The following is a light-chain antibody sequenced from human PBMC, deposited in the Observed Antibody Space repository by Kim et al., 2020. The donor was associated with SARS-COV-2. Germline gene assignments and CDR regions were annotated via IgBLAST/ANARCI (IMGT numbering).Light chain of an antibody. J-gene: IGLJ3*02. V-gene: IGLV2-23*02. Sequence: GQSIKLCCTGPSSGVGRYILVSSYPQHPGKAHKLMIYEVSQRHSGVSNRFSGAKSGNTASPTISGVQGEDEADYYCCSYAGSSTWVFGGGTQLTVL. CDR3: CSYAGSSTWV. CDR2: EVS. CDR1: SSGVGRYIL.